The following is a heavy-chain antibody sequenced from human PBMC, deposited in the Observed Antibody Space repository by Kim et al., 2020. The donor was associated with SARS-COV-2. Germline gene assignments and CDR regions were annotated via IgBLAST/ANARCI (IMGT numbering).Heavy chain of an antibody. Sequence: ADSVKGRFTISRDNSKNTLYLQMSSLRAEDTAVYYCAKVSGGGYVGPFDIWGQGTMVTVSS. D-gene: IGHD5-12*01. J-gene: IGHJ3*02. CDR3: AKVSGGGYVGPFDI. V-gene: IGHV3-30*02.